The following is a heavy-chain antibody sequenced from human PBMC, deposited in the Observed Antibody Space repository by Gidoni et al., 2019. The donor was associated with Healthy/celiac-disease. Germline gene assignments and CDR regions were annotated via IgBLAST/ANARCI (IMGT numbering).Heavy chain of an antibody. CDR2: ITPFNGNT. Sequence: ASWKASGYTFTYRYLHWVRQAPGQALEWMGWITPFNGNTNYAQKFQDRVTITRDRSMSTAYMELSSLRSEDTAMYYCVVGWGLVPNWGQGTLVTVSS. J-gene: IGHJ4*02. V-gene: IGHV1-45*02. D-gene: IGHD6-19*01. CDR1: GYTFTYRY. CDR3: VVGWGLVPN.